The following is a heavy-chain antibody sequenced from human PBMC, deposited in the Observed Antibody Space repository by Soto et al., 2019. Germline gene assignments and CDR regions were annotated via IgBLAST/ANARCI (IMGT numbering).Heavy chain of an antibody. CDR2: INHSGST. V-gene: IGHV4-34*01. CDR3: ARHNARYYYGSGSPTYNWFDP. J-gene: IGHJ5*02. Sequence: PEETLSLTCAVYGGSFSGYYWSWIRQPPGKGLEWIGEINHSGSTNYNPSLKSRVTISVDTSKNQFSLKLSSVTAADTAVYYCARHNARYYYGSGSPTYNWFDPWGQGTLVTVSS. CDR1: GGSFSGYY. D-gene: IGHD3-10*01.